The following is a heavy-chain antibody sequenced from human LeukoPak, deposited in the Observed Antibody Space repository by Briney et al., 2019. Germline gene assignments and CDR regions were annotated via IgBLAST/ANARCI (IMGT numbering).Heavy chain of an antibody. CDR3: AKVPGDHIGSGRSGY. Sequence: GGSLRLSCVVSGFTFSNYGMHWVRQAPGKGLEWVSAISGSGDHIYYADSVKGRFTISRDNSRDTLYLQMNRLRAEDTAIYYCAKVPGDHIGSGRSGYWGQGTLVTVSS. CDR2: ISGSGDHI. V-gene: IGHV3-23*01. CDR1: GFTFSNYG. D-gene: IGHD3-10*01. J-gene: IGHJ4*02.